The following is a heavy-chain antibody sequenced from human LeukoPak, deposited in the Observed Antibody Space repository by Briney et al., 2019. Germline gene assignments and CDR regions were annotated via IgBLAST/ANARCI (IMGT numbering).Heavy chain of an antibody. Sequence: SETLSLTCTVSGGSISSSSYYWGWIRQPPGKGLEWIGSIYYSGSTYYNPSLKSRVSISVETSQNPFTLKLGSVTAACTAVYYCARSPSAYYDFWSGYFGAHFDYWGQGTLVTVSS. CDR3: ARSPSAYYDFWSGYFGAHFDY. CDR2: IYYSGST. CDR1: GGSISSSSYY. D-gene: IGHD3-3*01. J-gene: IGHJ4*02. V-gene: IGHV4-39*06.